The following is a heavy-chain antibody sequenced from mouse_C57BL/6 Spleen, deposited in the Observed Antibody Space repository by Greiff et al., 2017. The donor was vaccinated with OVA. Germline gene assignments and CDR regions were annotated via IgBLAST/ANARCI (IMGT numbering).Heavy chain of an antibody. Sequence: VQLQQSGPELVKPGASVKISCKASGYTFTDYYMNWVKQSHGKSLEWIGDINPNNGGTSYNQKFKGKATLTVDKSSSTAYMELRSLTSEDSAVYYCASRGNYDFDVWGTGTTVTVSS. CDR1: GYTFTDYY. CDR3: ASRGNYDFDV. J-gene: IGHJ1*03. CDR2: INPNNGGT. V-gene: IGHV1-26*01. D-gene: IGHD2-1*01.